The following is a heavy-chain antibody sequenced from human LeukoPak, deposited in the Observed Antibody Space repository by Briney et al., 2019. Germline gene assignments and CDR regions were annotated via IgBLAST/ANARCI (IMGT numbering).Heavy chain of an antibody. V-gene: IGHV3-74*01. CDR2: INSDGSST. CDR1: GFTFSSYW. D-gene: IGHD6-19*01. Sequence: GGSLGLSCAASGFTFSSYWMHWVRQAPGKGLVWVSRINSDGSSTSYADSVKGRFTISRDNAKNTLYLQMNSLRAEDTAVYYCARNPRAMTGTVDYWGQGTLVTVSS. CDR3: ARNPRAMTGTVDY. J-gene: IGHJ4*02.